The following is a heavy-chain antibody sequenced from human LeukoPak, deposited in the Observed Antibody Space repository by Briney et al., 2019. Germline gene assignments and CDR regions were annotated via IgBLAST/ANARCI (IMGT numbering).Heavy chain of an antibody. V-gene: IGHV3-23*01. CDR1: GFTFSSYA. CDR3: AKTKNTGEDFWSGYWSSLDY. J-gene: IGHJ4*02. Sequence: PGGSLRLSCAASGFTFSSYAMSWVRQAPGKGLEWVSAISGSGGSTYYADSVKGRFTVSRDNSKNTLYLQMNSLRAEDTAVYYCAKTKNTGEDFWSGYWSSLDYWGQGTLVTVSS. D-gene: IGHD3-3*01. CDR2: ISGSGGST.